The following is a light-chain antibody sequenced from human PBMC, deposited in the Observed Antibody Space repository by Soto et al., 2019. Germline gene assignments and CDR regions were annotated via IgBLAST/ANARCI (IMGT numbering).Light chain of an antibody. J-gene: IGLJ2*01. CDR3: CSYAGRYTV. V-gene: IGLV2-11*01. CDR2: DAS. CDR1: TSDVGTYNY. Sequence: QSALAQPRSVSGSPGQSVTISCIGITSDVGTYNYVSWYQQHPDNAPKVIIFDASKRPSGVPDRFSGSKSGTRASLTISGLRAEDEADYYCCSYAGRYTVFGGGTKLTVL.